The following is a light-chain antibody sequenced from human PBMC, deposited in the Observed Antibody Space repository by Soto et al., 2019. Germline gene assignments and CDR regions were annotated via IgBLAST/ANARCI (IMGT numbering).Light chain of an antibody. Sequence: AIQMTQSPSSLSASVGDRVTITCRASQDIRNDLGWYQQKPGKAPKLLIYAASTLQSGVSSRFSGSGSGIHFTLTISGLQPDDFATYYCLQDYNYPRAFGQGTRVEIK. CDR1: QDIRND. CDR3: LQDYNYPRA. J-gene: IGKJ1*01. CDR2: AAS. V-gene: IGKV1-6*01.